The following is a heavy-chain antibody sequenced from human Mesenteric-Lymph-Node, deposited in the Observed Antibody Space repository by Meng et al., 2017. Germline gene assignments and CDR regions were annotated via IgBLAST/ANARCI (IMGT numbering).Heavy chain of an antibody. CDR1: GYTFTGYY. J-gene: IGHJ6*02. V-gene: IGHV1-2*02. Sequence: ASVKVSCKASGYTFTGYYMHWVRQAPGQGPEWMGWINPNSGGTNYAQKFQGRVTMTRDTSISTAYMELSRLRSDDTAVYYCARSGDDYGDYLYYYYYYGMDVWGQGTTVTVSS. CDR2: INPNSGGT. D-gene: IGHD4-17*01. CDR3: ARSGDDYGDYLYYYYYYGMDV.